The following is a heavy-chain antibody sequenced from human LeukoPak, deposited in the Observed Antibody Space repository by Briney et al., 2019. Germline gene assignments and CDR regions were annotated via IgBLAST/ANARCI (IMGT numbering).Heavy chain of an antibody. Sequence: SETLSLTCTVSGGSISSSTYYWGWTRQPPGKGLEWIGSIYYSGSTNYNPSLKSRVTISVDKSKNQFSLKLNSVTAADTAVYYCARGSYSSSSDYWGQGTLVTVSS. D-gene: IGHD6-6*01. V-gene: IGHV4-39*07. CDR3: ARGSYSSSSDY. CDR2: IYYSGST. CDR1: GGSISSSTYY. J-gene: IGHJ4*02.